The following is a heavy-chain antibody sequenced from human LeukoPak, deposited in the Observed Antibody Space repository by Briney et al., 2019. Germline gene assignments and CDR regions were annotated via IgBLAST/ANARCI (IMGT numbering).Heavy chain of an antibody. J-gene: IGHJ3*02. V-gene: IGHV3-30*02. CDR2: IRYDGSKT. D-gene: IGHD4-17*01. Sequence: GGSLRLSCLASGFTFSSYVMSWARQAPGKGLEWVAFIRYDGSKTHYADSVKGRFTISRDNSKNMVYLQMNSLRSEDTAVYYCARDPNGDYIGAFDMCGQGTKVSVSS. CDR1: GFTFSSYV. CDR3: ARDPNGDYIGAFDM.